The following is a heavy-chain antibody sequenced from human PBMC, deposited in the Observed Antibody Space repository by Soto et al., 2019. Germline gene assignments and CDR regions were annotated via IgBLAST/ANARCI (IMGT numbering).Heavy chain of an antibody. Sequence: QIQLVQSGTEVREPGASVKVSCQASGYTFTSYGIIWVRQAPGQGLELMGCISGDNNNKNYAQKYQARVTMTTDTSRRTAYMELRSLRSDDTAVYYCARVGAIAPAEGAYWGQGTRVTGSS. CDR2: ISGDNNNK. V-gene: IGHV1-18*01. J-gene: IGHJ1*01. D-gene: IGHD6-13*01. CDR1: GYTFTSYG. CDR3: ARVGAIAPAEGAY.